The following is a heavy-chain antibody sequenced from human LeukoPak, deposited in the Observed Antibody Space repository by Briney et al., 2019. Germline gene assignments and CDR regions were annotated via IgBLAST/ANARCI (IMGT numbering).Heavy chain of an antibody. J-gene: IGHJ5*02. Sequence: GESLRLSCAASGFTFSSYWMCWVRQAPGKGLVWVSRINTDGSSTSYVDSVKGRFTISRDNAKNTLYLQMNSLRIDDTAVYYCARLGRGGGYDVLTGLSWGQGTLVTVSS. CDR2: INTDGSST. D-gene: IGHD3-9*01. V-gene: IGHV3-74*01. CDR1: GFTFSSYW. CDR3: ARLGRGGGYDVLTGLS.